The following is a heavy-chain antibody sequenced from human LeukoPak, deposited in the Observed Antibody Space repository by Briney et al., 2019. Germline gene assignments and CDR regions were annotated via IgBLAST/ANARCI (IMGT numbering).Heavy chain of an antibody. Sequence: GGSLRLSCAASGFTFSSYWMSWVRQAPGKGLEWVANIKQDGSEKYYVDSVKGRFTISRDNAKNLLYLQMNSLRAEDTAVYYCARAPPYYYDSSGYYYRMYYFDYWGQGTLVTVSS. CDR3: ARAPPYYYDSSGYYYRMYYFDY. V-gene: IGHV3-7*04. J-gene: IGHJ4*02. D-gene: IGHD3-22*01. CDR1: GFTFSSYW. CDR2: IKQDGSEK.